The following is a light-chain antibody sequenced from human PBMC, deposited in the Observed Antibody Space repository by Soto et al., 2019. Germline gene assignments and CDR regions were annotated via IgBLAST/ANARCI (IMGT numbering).Light chain of an antibody. Sequence: QSALTQPASVSGSPGQSITISCTGTSNDIGGYDLVSWYQQHPGKAPRLIIFEVNKRPSGVSNRFSGSKSGNTASLTISGLKVEDEADYYCCSSGGSPTYVFGTGTKLTVL. V-gene: IGLV2-23*02. CDR3: CSSGGSPTYV. CDR2: EVN. CDR1: SNDIGGYDL. J-gene: IGLJ1*01.